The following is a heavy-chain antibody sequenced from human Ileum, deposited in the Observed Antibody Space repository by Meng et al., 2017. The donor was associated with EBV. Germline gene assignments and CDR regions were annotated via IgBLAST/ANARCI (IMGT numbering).Heavy chain of an antibody. V-gene: IGHV4-4*02. D-gene: IGHD6-19*01. CDR3: ARVGQWLPIDY. CDR1: GGSISSSNW. CDR2: IYHSGSN. Sequence: VHLDVSAPGLLKPAGTLYSTCAVSGGSISSSNWCSWFRQPPGKGLEWIGEIYHSGSNNYNPSLKSRVTMSVDKSKNQFSLNLSSVTAADTAVYYCARVGQWLPIDYWGQGTLVTVSS. J-gene: IGHJ4*02.